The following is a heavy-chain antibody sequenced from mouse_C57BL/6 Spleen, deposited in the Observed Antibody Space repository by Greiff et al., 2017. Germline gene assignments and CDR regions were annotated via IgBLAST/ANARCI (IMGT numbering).Heavy chain of an antibody. CDR2: IDPSDSET. D-gene: IGHD3-2*02. CDR1: GYTFTSYW. CDR3: ARSPRLRSYYFDY. V-gene: IGHV1-52*01. Sequence: QVQLQQPGAELVRPGSSVKLSCKASGYTFTSYWMHWVKQRPIQGLEWIGNIDPSDSETHYNQKFKDKATLTVDKSSSTAYMQLSSLTSEDSAVYYCARSPRLRSYYFDYWGQGTTLTVSS. J-gene: IGHJ2*01.